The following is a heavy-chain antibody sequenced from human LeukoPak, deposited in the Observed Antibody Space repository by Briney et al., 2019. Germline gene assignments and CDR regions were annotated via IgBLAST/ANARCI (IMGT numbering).Heavy chain of an antibody. D-gene: IGHD3-3*01. CDR2: INPNSGGT. J-gene: IGHJ4*02. V-gene: IGHV1-2*02. CDR3: ARDSIEITYYDFWSGYYDH. Sequence: ASVKVSCKASGYTFAGYYMHWVRQAPGQGLEWTGWINPNSGGTNYAQKFQGRVTMTRDTSISTAYMELSRLRSDDTAVYYCARDSIEITYYDFWSGYYDHWGQGTLVTVSS. CDR1: GYTFAGYY.